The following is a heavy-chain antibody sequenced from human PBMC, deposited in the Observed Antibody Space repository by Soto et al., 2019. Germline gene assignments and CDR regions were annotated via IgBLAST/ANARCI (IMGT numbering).Heavy chain of an antibody. CDR2: ISGSGGST. CDR1: GFTFSSYA. Sequence: GESLKISCAASGFTFSSYAMSWVRQAPGKGLEWVSAISGSGGSTYYADSVKGRFTISRDNSKNTLYLQMNSLRAEDTAVYYCAKDLSVAGRGYFDYWGQGTLVTVSS. J-gene: IGHJ4*02. V-gene: IGHV3-23*01. D-gene: IGHD6-19*01. CDR3: AKDLSVAGRGYFDY.